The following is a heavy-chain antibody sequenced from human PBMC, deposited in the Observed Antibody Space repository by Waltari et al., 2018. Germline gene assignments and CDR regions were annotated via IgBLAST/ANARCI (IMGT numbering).Heavy chain of an antibody. Sequence: QIQLIQSGAEVKEPGSSVKVPCKVSGGTFSSNAFSWVRQVPGQGLEWMGGLLPLLGVKEYARRFQDRVMRTADEVTKTAYMDLNSLTADDTAVYYCAKSPQLTTANWFDTWGQGMLVTVSS. CDR2: LLPLLGVK. J-gene: IGHJ5*02. D-gene: IGHD6-13*01. CDR3: AKSPQLTTANWFDT. CDR1: GGTFSSNA. V-gene: IGHV1-69*04.